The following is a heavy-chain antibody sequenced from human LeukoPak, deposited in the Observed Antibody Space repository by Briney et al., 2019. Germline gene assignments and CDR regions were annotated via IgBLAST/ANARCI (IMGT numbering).Heavy chain of an antibody. CDR3: ARDPIPYGDYGEY. CDR1: GGTFSSYA. J-gene: IGHJ4*02. CDR2: IIPILGIA. D-gene: IGHD4-17*01. Sequence: ASVKVSCKASGGTFSSYAISWVRQAPGQGLEWMGRIIPILGIANYAQKFQGRVTITADKSTSTAYMELSSLRSEDTAVYYCARDPIPYGDYGEYWGQGTLVTVSS. V-gene: IGHV1-69*04.